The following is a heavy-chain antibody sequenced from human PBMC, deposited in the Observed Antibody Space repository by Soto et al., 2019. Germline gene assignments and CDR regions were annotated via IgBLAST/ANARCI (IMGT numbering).Heavy chain of an antibody. V-gene: IGHV4-34*01. CDR2: INHSGST. CDR3: ARGSWFGEKYYYYYGMDV. D-gene: IGHD3-10*01. CDR1: GGSFSGYY. J-gene: IGHJ6*02. Sequence: SETLSLTCAVYGGSFSGYYWSWIRQPPGKGLEWIGEINHSGSTNYNPSLKSRVTISVDTSKNQFSLKLSSVTAADTAVYYCARGSWFGEKYYYYYGMDVWGQGTTVTVSS.